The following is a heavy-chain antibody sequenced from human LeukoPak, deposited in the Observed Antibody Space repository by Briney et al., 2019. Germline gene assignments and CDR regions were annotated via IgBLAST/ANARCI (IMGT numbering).Heavy chain of an antibody. CDR2: IYPGDSDS. CDR1: GGTFSSYA. CDR3: ARHQSPGSDFDY. V-gene: IGHV5-51*01. J-gene: IGHJ4*02. Sequence: KVSCKASGGTFSSYAISRVRQMPGKGLEWMGIIYPGDSDSRYSPSFQGQVTISADKSISTAYLQWSSLKASDTAMYYCARHQSPGSDFDYWGQGTLVTVSS.